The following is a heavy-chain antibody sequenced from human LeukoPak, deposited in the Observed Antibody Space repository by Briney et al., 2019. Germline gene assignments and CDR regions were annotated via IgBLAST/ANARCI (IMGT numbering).Heavy chain of an antibody. CDR1: GFTFRSYS. V-gene: IGHV3-21*01. CDR2: ISGSSTYI. J-gene: IGHJ5*02. Sequence: GGSLRLSCAASGFTFRSYSMNWVRQAPGKGLEWVSSISGSSTYIYYADSVKGRFTISRDNTKNSLYLQMNSLRAEDTAVYYCAREGWVGWFDPWGQGTLVTVSS. CDR3: AREGWVGWFDP. D-gene: IGHD5-24*01.